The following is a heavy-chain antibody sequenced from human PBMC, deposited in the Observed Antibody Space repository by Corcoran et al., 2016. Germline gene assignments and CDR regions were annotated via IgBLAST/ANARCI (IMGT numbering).Heavy chain of an antibody. J-gene: IGHJ4*02. CDR3: SRGKYYCSVSLPYY. V-gene: IGHV3-48*02. D-gene: IGHD3-10*01. CDR2: ISSSSSTK. CDR1: GFKYSRYS. Sequence: EVKLEEYGGGLVQAGGSMRHSGEASGFKYSRYSMKRVGQAPGKGREWVSYISSSSSTKYYADSVKGRFTISRDKAKNSLYRQMHSVRDEDTAVYYCSRGKYYCSVSLPYYLGQETLVTVSS.